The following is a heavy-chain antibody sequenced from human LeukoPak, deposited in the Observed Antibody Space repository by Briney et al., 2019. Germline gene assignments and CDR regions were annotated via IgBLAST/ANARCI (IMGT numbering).Heavy chain of an antibody. CDR3: ARDPYSGNYGAYYYYYMDV. J-gene: IGHJ6*03. V-gene: IGHV3-21*06. D-gene: IGHD1-26*01. Sequence: GGSLRLSCAASGFTFSSYWMSWVRQAPGKGLEWVSSITSSSSYIYYADSVKGRFTISRDNAKNSLYLQMDSLRVEDTAVYYCARDPYSGNYGAYYYYYMDVWGKGTTVTISS. CDR1: GFTFSSYW. CDR2: ITSSSSYI.